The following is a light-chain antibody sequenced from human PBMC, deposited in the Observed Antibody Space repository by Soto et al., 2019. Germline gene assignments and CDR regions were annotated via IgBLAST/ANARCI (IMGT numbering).Light chain of an antibody. CDR3: QQYNSYPLT. Sequence: DIQMTQSPSTQSASVGDRVTITCLASQSISSWLAWYQQKPGKAPNLLIYKASSLESGVPSRFSGSGSGTEFTLTFSSLQPDDFATYYCQQYNSYPLTFGGGTKVEIK. CDR2: KAS. CDR1: QSISSW. V-gene: IGKV1-5*03. J-gene: IGKJ4*01.